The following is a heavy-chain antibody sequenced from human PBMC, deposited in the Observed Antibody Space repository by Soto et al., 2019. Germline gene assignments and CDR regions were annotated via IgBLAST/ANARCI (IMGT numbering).Heavy chain of an antibody. Sequence: QVQLVQYWDEMKKPGSSVKVSCQSCGGTFNTYAMNWVRQAPGQGPEWMGDISPMFGAANYAPKFQGRVTIIADESTGTSYMQLSSLTSEDTALYFCAREVQVHTPAFVYWGQGTLVTVSS. CDR2: ISPMFGAA. CDR1: GGTFNTYA. V-gene: IGHV1-69*19. D-gene: IGHD3-10*01. CDR3: AREVQVHTPAFVY. J-gene: IGHJ4*02.